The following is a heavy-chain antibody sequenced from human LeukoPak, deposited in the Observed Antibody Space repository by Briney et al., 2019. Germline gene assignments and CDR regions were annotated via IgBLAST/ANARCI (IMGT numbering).Heavy chain of an antibody. CDR1: GGTFSSYA. D-gene: IGHD1-26*01. V-gene: IGHV1-69*13. CDR2: IIPIFGTA. J-gene: IGHJ6*03. Sequence: SVKVSCKASGGTFSSYAISWVRQAPGQGLEWMGGIIPIFGTANYAQKFQGRVTITADESTSTAYMELSSLRSEDTAVYYCASGAVGATSYYYYMDVWGKGTTVTISS. CDR3: ASGAVGATSYYYYMDV.